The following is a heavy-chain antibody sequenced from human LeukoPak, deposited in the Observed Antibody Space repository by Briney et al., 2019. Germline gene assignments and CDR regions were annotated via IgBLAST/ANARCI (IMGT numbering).Heavy chain of an antibody. D-gene: IGHD2-8*01. CDR3: ARSSGLYARIDS. J-gene: IGHJ5*01. V-gene: IGHV5-51*01. CDR1: GYSFPTYW. Sequence: GESWKISCKGSGYSFPTYWIAWVRQMPGKGLEWMGIIYPGDFDTRYSPSFQGQVTISADKSINTAYLQWRSLKASDTAMYYCARSSGLYARIDSWGQGTLVTLFS. CDR2: IYPGDFDT.